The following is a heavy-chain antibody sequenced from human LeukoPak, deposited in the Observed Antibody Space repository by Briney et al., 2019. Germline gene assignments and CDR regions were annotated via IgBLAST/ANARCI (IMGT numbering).Heavy chain of an antibody. CDR3: ARDRGAYCGGDCYLGFDY. Sequence: GGSLRLSCAASGFTFSSYTMNWVRQAPGKGLEWVSSIAGSSGYISYADSVKGRFTISRDNAKKSLYLQMTSLTAEDTAVYYCARDRGAYCGGDCYLGFDYWGRGTLVTVSS. J-gene: IGHJ4*01. D-gene: IGHD2-21*02. V-gene: IGHV3-21*01. CDR1: GFTFSSYT. CDR2: IAGSSGYI.